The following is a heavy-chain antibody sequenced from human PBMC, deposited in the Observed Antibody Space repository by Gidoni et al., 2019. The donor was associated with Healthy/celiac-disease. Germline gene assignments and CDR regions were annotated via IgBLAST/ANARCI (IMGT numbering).Heavy chain of an antibody. CDR1: GFTFSSYS. CDR3: ARDAFWSGYYMNYYYGMDV. CDR2: ISSSSSYI. Sequence: EVQLVESGGGLVKPGGSLRLSCAASGFTFSSYSMNWVRQAPGKGLEWVSSISSSSSYIYYADSVKGRFTISRDNAKNSLYLQMNSLRAEDTAVYYCARDAFWSGYYMNYYYGMDVWGQGTTVTVSS. V-gene: IGHV3-21*01. D-gene: IGHD3-3*01. J-gene: IGHJ6*02.